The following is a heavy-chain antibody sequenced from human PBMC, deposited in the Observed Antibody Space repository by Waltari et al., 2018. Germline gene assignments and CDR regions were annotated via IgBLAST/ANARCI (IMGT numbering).Heavy chain of an antibody. D-gene: IGHD3-22*01. CDR2: IYTSGST. CDR1: GGSISSYY. V-gene: IGHV4-4*07. CDR3: ARGSYDSSGFNFDY. Sequence: QVQLQESGPGLVKPSETLSLTCTVSGGSISSYYWSWIRQPAGKGLEWIGRIYTSGSTNYNPSLKSRVTMSVDTSKNQFSLKLSAVTAADTAVYYCARGSYDSSGFNFDYWGQGTLVTVSS. J-gene: IGHJ4*02.